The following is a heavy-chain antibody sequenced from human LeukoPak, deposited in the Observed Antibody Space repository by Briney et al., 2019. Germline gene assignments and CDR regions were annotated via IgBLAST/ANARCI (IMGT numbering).Heavy chain of an antibody. CDR3: ARFNYEGGYFDY. J-gene: IGHJ4*02. Sequence: ASETLSLTCTVSGGSISRYYWSWIRQPPGKGLEWIGYTYSSGSTNYNPSLKSRVTVSVDTSKNQFSLKLSSVTAADTAVYYCARFNYEGGYFDYWGQGTLVTVSS. CDR1: GGSISRYY. D-gene: IGHD4-11*01. CDR2: TYSSGST. V-gene: IGHV4-4*09.